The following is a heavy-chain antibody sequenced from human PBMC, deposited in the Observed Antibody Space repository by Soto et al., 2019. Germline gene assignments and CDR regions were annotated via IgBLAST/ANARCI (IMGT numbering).Heavy chain of an antibody. V-gene: IGHV3-13*01. CDR1: GFTFSRYD. Sequence: EVQLVESGGGLVQPGGSLRLSCAASGFTFSRYDIHWVRQGKGKGLEWVSGIGVAGDTYYPGSVKGRFTISRENAKNSLYLQMTNLRAGDTAIYYCARGLPGGMDVWGQGTTVTVSS. J-gene: IGHJ6*02. CDR2: IGVAGDT. CDR3: ARGLPGGMDV.